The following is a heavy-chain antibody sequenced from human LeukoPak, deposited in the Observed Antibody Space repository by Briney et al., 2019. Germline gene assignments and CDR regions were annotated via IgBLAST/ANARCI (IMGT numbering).Heavy chain of an antibody. CDR3: ARLRSTYRGSLQYNGMDV. CDR2: IYYSGNT. CDR1: GGSISSYY. Sequence: SETLSLTCTVSGGSISSYYWSWIRQPPGKGLEWIGDIYYSGNTKYKPSLKTRVTISVDTAKNQFSLKVTSVTAADAAVYYCARLRSTYRGSLQYNGMDVWGQGTSVTVSS. J-gene: IGHJ6*02. D-gene: IGHD3-10*01. V-gene: IGHV4-59*08.